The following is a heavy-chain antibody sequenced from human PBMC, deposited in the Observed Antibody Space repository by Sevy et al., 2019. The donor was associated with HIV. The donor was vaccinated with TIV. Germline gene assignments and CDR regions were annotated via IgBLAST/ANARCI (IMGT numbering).Heavy chain of an antibody. Sequence: ASVKVSCKASGGTFSSYAISWVRQAPGQGLEWMGGIIPIFGTANYAQKFQGRVTITADESTSKAYMELSSLRSEDTAGYYCARGQPIVVRWGYYYYGMDVWGQGTTVTVSS. V-gene: IGHV1-69*13. J-gene: IGHJ6*02. CDR1: GGTFSSYA. CDR2: IIPIFGTA. D-gene: IGHD3-22*01. CDR3: ARGQPIVVRWGYYYYGMDV.